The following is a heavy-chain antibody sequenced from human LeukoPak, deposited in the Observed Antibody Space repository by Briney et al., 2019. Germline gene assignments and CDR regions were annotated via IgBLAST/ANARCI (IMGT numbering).Heavy chain of an antibody. V-gene: IGHV4-59*08. CDR3: ARQTTVTTPYYYYGMDV. CDR1: GGSISSYY. D-gene: IGHD4-11*01. J-gene: IGHJ6*02. CDR2: IYYSGST. Sequence: SETLSLTCTVSGGSISSYYWSWIRQPPGKGLEWIRYIYYSGSTNHNPSLKSRVTISVDTSKNQFSLKLSSVTAADTAVYYCARQTTVTTPYYYYGMDVWGQGTTVTVSS.